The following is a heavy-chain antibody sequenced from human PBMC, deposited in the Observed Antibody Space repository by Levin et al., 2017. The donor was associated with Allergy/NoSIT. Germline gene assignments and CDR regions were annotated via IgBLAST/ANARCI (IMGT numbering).Heavy chain of an antibody. V-gene: IGHV4/OR15-8*02. CDR2: IFHGGNV. CDR3: ARDHETSGSWYLDL. Sequence: SQTLSLPCAVSGASTCNADWWNWVRQSPGKGLEWIGEIFHGGNVNYNPSLKGRVLISLDKSKNQFSLILTSVTASDTAVYYCARDHETSGSWYLDLWGRGTLVTVSS. D-gene: IGHD3-10*01. J-gene: IGHJ2*01. CDR1: GASTCNADW.